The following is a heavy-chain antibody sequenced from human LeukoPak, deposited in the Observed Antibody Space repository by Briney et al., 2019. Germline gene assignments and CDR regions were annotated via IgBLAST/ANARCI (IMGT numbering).Heavy chain of an antibody. D-gene: IGHD3-22*01. Sequence: PGGSLRLSCAASGFTFSRFAMSWVRQAPGKGLEWVSGFSGSGGSTYYADSVKGRFTISRDNSKNTLYLQMNSLRVEDTAVYYCAREGVYDSNGYYYDHWGQGTPVTVSS. V-gene: IGHV3-23*01. CDR3: AREGVYDSNGYYYDH. CDR2: FSGSGGST. CDR1: GFTFSRFA. J-gene: IGHJ4*02.